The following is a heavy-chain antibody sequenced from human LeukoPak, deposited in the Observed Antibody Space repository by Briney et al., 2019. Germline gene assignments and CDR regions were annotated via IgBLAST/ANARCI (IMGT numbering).Heavy chain of an antibody. D-gene: IGHD4-17*01. CDR2: IDWDDDK. J-gene: IGHJ4*02. CDR1: GFSLSTSGMC. CDR3: ARSLYGDLPLDY. Sequence: SGPALVKPTQTLTLTCTFSGFSLSTSGMCVSWVRQPPGKALEWLALIDWDDDKHYSTSLKTRLTISKDTSKNQVVLTMTNMDPVDTATYYCARSLYGDLPLDYWGQGTLVTVSS. V-gene: IGHV2-70*19.